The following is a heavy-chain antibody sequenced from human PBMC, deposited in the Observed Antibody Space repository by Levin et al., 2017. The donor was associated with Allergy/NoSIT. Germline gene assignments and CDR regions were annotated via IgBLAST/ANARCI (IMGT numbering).Heavy chain of an antibody. CDR3: AKPPHRDFWSGYSAYGMDV. J-gene: IGHJ6*02. CDR1: GFTFSNNA. Sequence: GGSLRLSCAASGFTFSNNAMTWVRQAPGKGLEWVSALGYSGTNTYYADSVKGRFTISRDNSKNTVYLQMNSLRAEDTAVYYCAKPPHRDFWSGYSAYGMDVWGQGTTVTVSS. V-gene: IGHV3-23*01. D-gene: IGHD3-3*01. CDR2: LGYSGTNT.